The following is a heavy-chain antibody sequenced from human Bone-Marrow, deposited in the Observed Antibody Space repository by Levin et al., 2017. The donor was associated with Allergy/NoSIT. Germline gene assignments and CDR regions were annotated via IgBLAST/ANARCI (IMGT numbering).Heavy chain of an antibody. CDR1: GFTFSSYS. CDR3: ARNPYGSGGSFGP. D-gene: IGHD3-10*01. J-gene: IGHJ5*02. V-gene: IGHV3-21*01. Sequence: GGSLRLSCAASGFTFSSYSMNWVRQAPGKGLEWVSSISSSSSYIYYADSVKGRFTISRDNAKNSLYLQMNSLRAEDTAVYYCARNPYGSGGSFGPWGQGTLVTVSS. CDR2: ISSSSSYI.